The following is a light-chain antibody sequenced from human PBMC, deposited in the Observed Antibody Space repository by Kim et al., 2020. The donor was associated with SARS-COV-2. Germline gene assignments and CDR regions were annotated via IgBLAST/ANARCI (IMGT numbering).Light chain of an antibody. Sequence: SSELTQPPSVSVSPGQTASITCSGEKLGDKYACWYQQKPGQSPVLVIYQDSKRPSGIPERLSASNSGNTATLTISGTQAMDEADYYCQAWDSSTAVVFGGGTKLTVL. CDR1: KLGDKY. V-gene: IGLV3-1*01. J-gene: IGLJ3*02. CDR2: QDS. CDR3: QAWDSSTAVV.